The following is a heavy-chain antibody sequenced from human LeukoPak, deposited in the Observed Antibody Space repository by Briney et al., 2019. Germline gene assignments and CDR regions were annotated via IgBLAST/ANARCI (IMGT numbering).Heavy chain of an antibody. CDR3: ARTSKYHRHYYYYYYMDV. J-gene: IGHJ6*03. D-gene: IGHD2-2*01. V-gene: IGHV3-48*04. Sequence: QPGRSLRLSCAASGFTFSSYAMHWVRQAPGKGLEWVSYISSSGSTIYYADSVKGRFTISRDNAKNSLYLQMNSLRAEDTAVYYCARTSKYHRHYYYYYYMDVWGKGTTVTVSS. CDR1: GFTFSSYA. CDR2: ISSSGSTI.